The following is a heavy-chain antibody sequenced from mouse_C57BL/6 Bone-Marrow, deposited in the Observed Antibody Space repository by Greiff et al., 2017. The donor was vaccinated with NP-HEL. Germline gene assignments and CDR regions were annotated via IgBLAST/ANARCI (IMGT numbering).Heavy chain of an antibody. D-gene: IGHD2-5*01. J-gene: IGHJ4*01. Sequence: DVKLVESGGGLVQPGGSLKLSCAASGFTFSDYYMYWVRQTPEKRLEWVAYISNGGGSTYYPDTVKGRFTISRDNAKNTLYLQMSRLKSEDTAMYYCARRSNSYAMDYWGQGTSVTVSS. CDR1: GFTFSDYY. CDR2: ISNGGGST. V-gene: IGHV5-12*01. CDR3: ARRSNSYAMDY.